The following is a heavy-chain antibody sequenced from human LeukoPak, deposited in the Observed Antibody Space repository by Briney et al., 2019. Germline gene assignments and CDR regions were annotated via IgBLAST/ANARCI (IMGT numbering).Heavy chain of an antibody. V-gene: IGHV3-30-3*01. J-gene: IGHJ4*02. CDR2: ISYDGSNK. CDR3: ASRQGH. CDR1: GFTFSSTV. Sequence: GGSLRLSCAASGFTFSSTVMTWVRQAPGKGLEWVAVISYDGSNKYYADSVKGRFTISRDNSKNTLYLQMNSLRAEDTAVYYCASRQGHWGQGTLVTVSS.